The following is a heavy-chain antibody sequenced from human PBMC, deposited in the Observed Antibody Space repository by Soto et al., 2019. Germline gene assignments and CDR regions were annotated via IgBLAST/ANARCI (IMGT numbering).Heavy chain of an antibody. V-gene: IGHV5-51*01. CDR3: ARQLTAADDIDY. CDR2: IDPGDSET. J-gene: IGHJ4*02. D-gene: IGHD6-13*01. Sequence: GESLNISCKGSGYTFTAYWIAWVRQMPGKGLEWMGIIDPGDSETRYSPSFQGQVTMSADKSITTAYLQMTSLKASDTAMYYCARQLTAADDIDYWGQGTQVTVSS. CDR1: GYTFTAYW.